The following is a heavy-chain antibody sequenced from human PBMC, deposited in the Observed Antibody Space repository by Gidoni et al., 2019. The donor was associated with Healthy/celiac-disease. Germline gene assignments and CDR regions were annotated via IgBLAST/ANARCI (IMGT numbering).Heavy chain of an antibody. Sequence: QVQLVVSGGGVVQPAGSMRPSCAASGFSFSSYGMDGVRQAPGKGLEWVAVIYYDGSNKYYADSGKGRFTISRDNSKNTLYLQMNSLRAEDTAVYYCARGLLYYYYGMDVWGQGTTVTVSS. CDR2: IYYDGSNK. J-gene: IGHJ6*02. CDR1: GFSFSSYG. V-gene: IGHV3-30*03. CDR3: ARGLLYYYYGMDV.